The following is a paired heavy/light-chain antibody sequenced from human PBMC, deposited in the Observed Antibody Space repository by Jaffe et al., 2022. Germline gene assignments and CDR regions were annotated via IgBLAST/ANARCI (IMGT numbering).Light chain of an antibody. CDR3: FLFYSGAYV. CDR1: SGAVTRGHY. J-gene: IGLJ1*01. V-gene: IGLV7-46*01. Sequence: QAVVTQEPSLTVSPGGTVTLTCGSSSGAVTRGHYPYWFQQKPGQAPKTLIYDTSDKHSWTPARFSGSLLGGKAALTLSGAQPEDEADYYCFLFYSGAYVFGTGTKVTVL. CDR2: DTS.
Heavy chain of an antibody. CDR2: ISSSSDTI. CDR1: GFIFSSYG. Sequence: EVQLVESGGGLVQPGGSLRLSCETSGFIFSSYGMTWVRQAPGKGLEWISYISSSSDTIYYAESVKGRFTTSRDNAKDSVYLQINRLRAEDTAVYFCARDRTCSAGGCSSGGFYWGRGTLVTVSS. V-gene: IGHV3-48*01. J-gene: IGHJ4*02. CDR3: ARDRTCSAGGCSSGGFY. D-gene: IGHD2-15*01.